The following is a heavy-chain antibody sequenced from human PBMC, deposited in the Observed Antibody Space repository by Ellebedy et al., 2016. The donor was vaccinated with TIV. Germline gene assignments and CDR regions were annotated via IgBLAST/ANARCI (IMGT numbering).Heavy chain of an antibody. V-gene: IGHV1-69*04. CDR3: ATDERVEWPSPFDY. Sequence: SVKVSCXASAGTFSSYAISWVRQAPGQGLEWMGRIIPILGIANYAQKFQGRVTITADKSTSTAYMELSSLRSEDTAVYYCATDERVEWPSPFDYWGQGTLVTVSS. CDR2: IIPILGIA. J-gene: IGHJ4*02. D-gene: IGHD3-3*01. CDR1: AGTFSSYA.